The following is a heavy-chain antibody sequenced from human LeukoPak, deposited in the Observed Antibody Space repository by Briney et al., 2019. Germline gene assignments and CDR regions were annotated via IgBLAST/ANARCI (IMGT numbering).Heavy chain of an antibody. CDR3: ARGTVTTEYFDY. CDR2: IYYSGDT. CDR1: GDSIRGYH. D-gene: IGHD4-17*01. Sequence: PSETLSLTCAVSGDSIRGYHWSWIRQPPGQGLEWIGYIYYSGDTNYNPSLKSRVTMSIDTSKNQFSLKLNSVTAADTAVYYCARGTVTTEYFDYWGQGTLVTASS. V-gene: IGHV4-59*01. J-gene: IGHJ4*02.